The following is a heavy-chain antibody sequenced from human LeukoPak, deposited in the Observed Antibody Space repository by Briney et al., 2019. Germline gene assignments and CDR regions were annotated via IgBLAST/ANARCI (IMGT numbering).Heavy chain of an antibody. CDR3: ARGVEWLPFDY. V-gene: IGHV1-46*02. CDR1: GYTFKNYY. Sequence: ASVKVSCKASGYTFKNYYMHWVRQAPGQGLEWMGIINPSGGSTSYAQKFQGRVTMTRDTSTSTVYMELSSLRSEDTAVYYCARGVEWLPFDYWGQGTPVTVSS. CDR2: INPSGGST. D-gene: IGHD3-3*01. J-gene: IGHJ4*02.